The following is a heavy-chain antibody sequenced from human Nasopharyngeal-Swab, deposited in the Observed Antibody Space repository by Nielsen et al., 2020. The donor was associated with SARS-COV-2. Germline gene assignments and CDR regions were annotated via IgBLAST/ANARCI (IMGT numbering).Heavy chain of an antibody. J-gene: IGHJ4*02. CDR2: IMPMFGTT. CDR1: GVTFSSYG. V-gene: IGHV1-69*13. Sequence: SVKVSCKAPGVTFSSYGISWVRQAPGQGLEWVGGIMPMFGTTGYAQKFQGRVTITADVHATTAYMDLSSLTPEGSAVYYCARSLNYYPSYFDSWGQGSLVSVSS. D-gene: IGHD3-10*01. CDR3: ARSLNYYPSYFDS.